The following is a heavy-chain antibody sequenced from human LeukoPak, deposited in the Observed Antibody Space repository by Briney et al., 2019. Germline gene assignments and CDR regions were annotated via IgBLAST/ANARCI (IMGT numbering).Heavy chain of an antibody. V-gene: IGHV4-4*07. D-gene: IGHD6-19*01. CDR3: SRGLVYSTGYDYGSDV. CDR2: IYSSGST. Sequence: SETLSLTCTVSGGSITRYYWTWIRQSAGKGLEWIGRIYSSGSTDYNPSLKSRITMSLDTSKNQIFLELTSVTAADTAVYYCSRGLVYSTGYDYGSDVWGQGTTVTVSS. CDR1: GGSITRYY. J-gene: IGHJ6*02.